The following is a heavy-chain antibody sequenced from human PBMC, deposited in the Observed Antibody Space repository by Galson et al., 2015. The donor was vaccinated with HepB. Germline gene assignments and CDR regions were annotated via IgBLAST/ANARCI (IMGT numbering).Heavy chain of an antibody. Sequence: SVKVSCKASGYTFTSYDINWVRQATGQGLEWMAWMNPNSGNTGYAQKFQGRVTMTRNISTSTAYMELSSLRSEDTAVYYCARGSGASSSWYGGGDWFDPWGQGTLVTVSS. CDR1: GYTFTSYD. J-gene: IGHJ5*02. CDR2: MNPNSGNT. D-gene: IGHD6-13*01. CDR3: ARGSGASSSWYGGGDWFDP. V-gene: IGHV1-8*01.